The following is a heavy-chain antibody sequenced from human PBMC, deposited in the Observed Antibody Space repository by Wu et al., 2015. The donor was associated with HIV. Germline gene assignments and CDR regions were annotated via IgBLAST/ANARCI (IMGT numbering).Heavy chain of an antibody. V-gene: IGHV1-18*01. D-gene: IGHD6-13*01. CDR2: ISAYNGNT. CDR3: ASQQASDAFDI. CDR1: GYTFTSYG. Sequence: QVQLVQSGGEVKKPGASMKVSCKGSGYTFTSYGINWVRQAPGQGLEWMGWISAYNGNTNYAQKLQGRISMTTDTSTSTAYMELRSLRADDTAVYYCASQQASDAFDIWGQGDNGHRLF. J-gene: IGHJ3*02.